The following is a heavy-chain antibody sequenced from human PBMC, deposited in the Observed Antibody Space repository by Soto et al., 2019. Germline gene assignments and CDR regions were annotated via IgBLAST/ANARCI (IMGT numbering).Heavy chain of an antibody. CDR3: ARDPGIAAALLFDY. J-gene: IGHJ4*02. CDR2: IKQDGSEK. D-gene: IGHD6-13*01. V-gene: IGHV3-7*01. CDR1: GFTFSSYW. Sequence: GGSLRLSCAASGFTFSSYWMSWVRQAPGKGLEWVANIKQDGSEKYYVDSVKGRFTISRDNAKNSLYLQMNSLRAEDTAVYYCARDPGIAAALLFDYWGQGTLVTVSS.